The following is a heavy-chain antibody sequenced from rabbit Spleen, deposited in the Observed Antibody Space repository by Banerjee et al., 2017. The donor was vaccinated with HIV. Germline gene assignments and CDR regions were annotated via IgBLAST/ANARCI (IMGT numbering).Heavy chain of an antibody. CDR1: GFDFSSNW. J-gene: IGHJ4*01. D-gene: IGHD3-3*01. CDR2: IDTNDGDT. Sequence: QEQLVESGGGLVQPEGSLTLTCTASGFDFSSNWICWVRQAPGKGLEWIACIDTNDGDTDYANWPKGRFTISKTSSTTVTLQMTSLTVADTATYFCARAENFDRYATVLGLWGQGTLVTVS. CDR3: ARAENFDRYATVLGL. V-gene: IGHV1S45*01.